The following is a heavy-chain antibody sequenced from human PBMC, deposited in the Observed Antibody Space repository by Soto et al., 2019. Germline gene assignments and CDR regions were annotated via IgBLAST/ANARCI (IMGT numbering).Heavy chain of an antibody. J-gene: IGHJ3*02. CDR1: GFTFSSYS. V-gene: IGHV3-21*01. Sequence: PGGSLRLSCAASGFTFSSYSMNWVRQAPGKGLEWISSISSSSSYIYYADSVKGRFTISRDNAKNSLYLQMNSLRAEDTAVYYCARDGPSDAFDIWGQGTMVTVSS. CDR3: ARDGPSDAFDI. CDR2: ISSSSSYI.